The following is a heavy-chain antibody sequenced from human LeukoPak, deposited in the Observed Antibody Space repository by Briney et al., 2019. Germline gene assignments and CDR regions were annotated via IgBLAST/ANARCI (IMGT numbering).Heavy chain of an antibody. D-gene: IGHD6-13*01. CDR2: INSDGINT. V-gene: IGHV3-74*01. Sequence: GGSLRLSCAASGFTFSRYSMNWVRQAPGKGLVWVSRINSDGINTSYADSVKGRFTISRDNAKNSLYLQMNSLRAEDTAVYYCARDRRSSSIDAFDIWGQGTMVTVSS. CDR3: ARDRRSSSIDAFDI. J-gene: IGHJ3*02. CDR1: GFTFSRYS.